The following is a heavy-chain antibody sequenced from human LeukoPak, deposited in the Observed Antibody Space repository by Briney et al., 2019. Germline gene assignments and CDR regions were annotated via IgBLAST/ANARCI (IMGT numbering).Heavy chain of an antibody. Sequence: AETLCLTCSVSGGSFSTYFWTWIRQPPGKGLEWIGYVYFTGSGGGTTYYNPSLESRVTISVDASKSQFSLTLTSVTAADTAVYYCARRNPAATGHEVDSWGQGTLVTDSS. J-gene: IGHJ4*02. D-gene: IGHD6-13*01. CDR1: GGSFSTYF. CDR3: ARRNPAATGHEVDS. V-gene: IGHV4-59*08. CDR2: VYFTGSGGGTT.